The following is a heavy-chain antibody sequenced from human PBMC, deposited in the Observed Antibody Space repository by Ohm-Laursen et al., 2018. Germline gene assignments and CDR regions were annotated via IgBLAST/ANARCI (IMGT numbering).Heavy chain of an antibody. CDR1: GYTLTELS. J-gene: IGHJ6*02. Sequence: SSVKVSCKVSGYTLTELSMHWVRQAPGKGLEWMGGFDPEDGETIYAQKFQGRVTMTEDTSTDTAYMELSSLRSEDTAVYYCATEGAGDYYYGMDVWGQGTTVTVSS. CDR3: ATEGAGDYYYGMDV. V-gene: IGHV1-24*01. CDR2: FDPEDGET. D-gene: IGHD1-26*01.